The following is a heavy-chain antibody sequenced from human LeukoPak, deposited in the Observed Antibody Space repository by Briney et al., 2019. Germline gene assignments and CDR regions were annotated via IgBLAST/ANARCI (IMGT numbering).Heavy chain of an antibody. CDR1: GFTFSNYA. CDR2: ISNNGVST. Sequence: GGSLRLSCSAPGFTFSNYALAWVRQAPGKGLEYVSAISNNGVSTYYGDSVKDRFTISRDNSKSTLYLQMSSLRGEDTAVYYCAMNWNCDYWGQGTLVTVSS. V-gene: IGHV3-64D*09. CDR3: AMNWNCDY. J-gene: IGHJ4*02. D-gene: IGHD1-1*01.